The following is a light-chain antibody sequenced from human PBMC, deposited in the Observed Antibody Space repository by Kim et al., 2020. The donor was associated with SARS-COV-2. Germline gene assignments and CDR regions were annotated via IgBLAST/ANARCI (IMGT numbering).Light chain of an antibody. V-gene: IGLV3-1*01. J-gene: IGLJ1*01. Sequence: VSPGKTVRITCSGDKLGDKSVSWYQQRPGQSPALVIYRDNKRPSGIPERFSGSNSGNTATLTISGTHAMDEADYYCQAWDSSTFYVFGTGTKVTVL. CDR1: KLGDKS. CDR3: QAWDSSTFYV. CDR2: RDN.